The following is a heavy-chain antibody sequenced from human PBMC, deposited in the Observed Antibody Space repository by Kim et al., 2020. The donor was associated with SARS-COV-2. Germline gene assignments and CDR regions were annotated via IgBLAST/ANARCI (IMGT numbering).Heavy chain of an antibody. CDR1: GFIVSSYY. Sequence: GGSLRLSCTASGFIVSSYYMSWVRQAPGKGLEWVSVLYRDGTTYYADSVKGRFTISRDDSKNTLYLQMNGLRAEDAAVYYCAREFCKDDGCYSYFDYWGQGALVTVSS. V-gene: IGHV3-53*01. D-gene: IGHD2-15*01. CDR3: AREFCKDDGCYSYFDY. J-gene: IGHJ4*02. CDR2: LYRDGTT.